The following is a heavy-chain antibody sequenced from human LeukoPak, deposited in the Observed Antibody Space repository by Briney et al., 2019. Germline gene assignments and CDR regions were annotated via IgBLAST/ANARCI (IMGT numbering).Heavy chain of an antibody. CDR3: AKEGCSDGSCYGY. Sequence: PSETLSLTCTVSGGSISSTNYYWGWIRQPPGKGLEWIGNIYSSGSTYYNPSLKSRVTISVDTSKNQFSLKLSSVTAADTAVYYCAKEGCSDGSCYGYWGQGTLVTVSS. D-gene: IGHD2-15*01. V-gene: IGHV4-39*02. CDR2: IYSSGST. J-gene: IGHJ4*02. CDR1: GGSISSTNYY.